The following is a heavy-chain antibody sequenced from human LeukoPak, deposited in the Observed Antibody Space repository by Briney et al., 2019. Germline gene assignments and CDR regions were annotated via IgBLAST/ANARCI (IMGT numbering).Heavy chain of an antibody. V-gene: IGHV1-46*01. D-gene: IGHD3-9*01. CDR1: GYTFTSYY. Sequence: GASVKVSCKASGYTFTSYYMHWVRQAPGQGLEWMGIINPSGGSTSYAQKFQGRVTMTRDTSTSTVYMELSSLRSEDTAVYYCARDGILTGYYTGSVGADYWGQGTLVTVSS. CDR2: INPSGGST. J-gene: IGHJ4*02. CDR3: ARDGILTGYYTGSVGADY.